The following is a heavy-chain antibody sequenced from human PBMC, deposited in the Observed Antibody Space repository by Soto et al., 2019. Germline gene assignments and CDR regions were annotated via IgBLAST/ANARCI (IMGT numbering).Heavy chain of an antibody. CDR3: ARQALWFGESYYYYYYGMDV. CDR2: INAGNGNT. Sequence: ASVKVSCKASGYTFTSYDINWVRQATGQGLEWMGWINAGNGNTKYSQKFQGRVTITRDTSASTAYMELSSLRSEDTAVYYCARQALWFGESYYYYYYGMDVWGQGTTVTVSS. V-gene: IGHV1-3*01. CDR1: GYTFTSYD. J-gene: IGHJ6*02. D-gene: IGHD3-10*01.